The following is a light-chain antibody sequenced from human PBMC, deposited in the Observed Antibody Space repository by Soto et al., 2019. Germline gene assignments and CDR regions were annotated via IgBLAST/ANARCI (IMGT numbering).Light chain of an antibody. J-gene: IGKJ1*01. CDR2: AAS. CDR1: QGIRKD. Sequence: DIQMTQSPSSLSVSVGDRVTITCRASQGIRKDLGWYQQKPGKAPKRLIYAASSLQSGVPSRFSGSGSGTEFTLTINSLQPEDFATYYCMQNNRYPRTFGQGTKVEIK. CDR3: MQNNRYPRT. V-gene: IGKV1-17*01.